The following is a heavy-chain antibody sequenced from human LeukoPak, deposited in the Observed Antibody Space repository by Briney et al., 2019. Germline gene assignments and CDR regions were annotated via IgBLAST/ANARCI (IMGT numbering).Heavy chain of an antibody. CDR2: IYYSGST. CDR1: GGSISSYY. J-gene: IGHJ5*02. V-gene: IGHV4-59*01. CDR3: ARWGCSSTSCWFDP. D-gene: IGHD2-2*01. Sequence: KSSETLSLTCTVSGGSISSYYWSWIRQPPGKGLEWIGYIYYSGSTNYNPSLKSRVTISVDTSKNQFSLKLSSVTAADTAVYYCARWGCSSTSCWFDPWGQGTLVTVS.